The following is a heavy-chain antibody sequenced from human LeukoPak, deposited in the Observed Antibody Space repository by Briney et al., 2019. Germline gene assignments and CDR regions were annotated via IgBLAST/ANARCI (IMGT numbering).Heavy chain of an antibody. Sequence: SETLSLTCAVYGGSFSGYYWSWIRQPPGKGLEWIGEINHSGSTNYNPSLKSRVTISVDTSKNQFSLKLSSVTAADTAVYYCARWSGKYYYDSSGYSHYNLFDYWGQGTLVTVSS. CDR3: ARWSGKYYYDSSGYSHYNLFDY. J-gene: IGHJ4*02. V-gene: IGHV4-34*01. CDR1: GGSFSGYY. CDR2: INHSGST. D-gene: IGHD3-22*01.